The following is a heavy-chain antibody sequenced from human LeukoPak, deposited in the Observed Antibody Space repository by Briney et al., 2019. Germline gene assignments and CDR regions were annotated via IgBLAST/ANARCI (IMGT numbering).Heavy chain of an antibody. Sequence: GGSLRLSCAASGFTFSSYAMSWVRQAPGKGLEWVSAISGSGGSTYYADSVKGRFTISRDNSKNTLYLQMNSLRAEDTAVYYCARNPQKVPITYYYDSSGYWVLFWGQGTLVTVSS. CDR1: GFTFSSYA. CDR2: ISGSGGST. J-gene: IGHJ4*02. V-gene: IGHV3-23*01. D-gene: IGHD3-22*01. CDR3: ARNPQKVPITYYYDSSGYWVLF.